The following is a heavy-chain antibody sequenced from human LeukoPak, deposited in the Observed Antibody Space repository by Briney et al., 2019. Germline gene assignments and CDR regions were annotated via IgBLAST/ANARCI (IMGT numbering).Heavy chain of an antibody. J-gene: IGHJ4*02. CDR3: ASIQLWLPHFDY. CDR2: IYYSGST. V-gene: IGHV4-39*07. Sequence: SETLSLTCTVSGGSISSSNYYWGWLRQPPGKGLEWIGSIYYSGSTYYNPSLKSRVTISLDTSKNQFSLKLNSVTAADTAVYYCASIQLWLPHFDYWGQGTLVTVSS. D-gene: IGHD5-18*01. CDR1: GGSISSSNYY.